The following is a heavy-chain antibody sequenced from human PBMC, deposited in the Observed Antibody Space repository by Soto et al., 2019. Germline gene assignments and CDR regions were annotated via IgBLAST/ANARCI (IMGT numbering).Heavy chain of an antibody. V-gene: IGHV1-69*13. CDR3: ARSDYYDSGGYDSFDF. CDR2: IIPIFGTA. J-gene: IGHJ4*02. D-gene: IGHD3-22*01. Sequence: SAKVYCKASGGTFSSYAISCVRQAPGQGLEWMGGIIPIFGTANYAQKFQGRVTITADESTSTAYMELSSLRSEDTAVYYCARSDYYDSGGYDSFDFWGQGIQVTVSS. CDR1: GGTFSSYA.